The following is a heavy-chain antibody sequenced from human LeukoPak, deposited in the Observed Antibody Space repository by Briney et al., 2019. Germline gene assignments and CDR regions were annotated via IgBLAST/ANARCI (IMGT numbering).Heavy chain of an antibody. CDR2: VGGSNSIT. Sequence: GSLRLSCAASGFTFSTYAMSWVRQAPGKGLEWVSAVGGSNSITYYTDSVKGRFTISRDNSKNTVYLQMNSLRAEDTAVYYCAKGFWRYLDYWGQGTLVTVSS. J-gene: IGHJ4*02. CDR1: GFTFSTYA. CDR3: AKGFWRYLDY. D-gene: IGHD1-1*01. V-gene: IGHV3-23*01.